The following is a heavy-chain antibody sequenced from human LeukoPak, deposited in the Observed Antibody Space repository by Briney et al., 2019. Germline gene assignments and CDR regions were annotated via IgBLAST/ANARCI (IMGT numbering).Heavy chain of an antibody. CDR2: ISAYNGNT. J-gene: IGHJ5*02. CDR1: GYTFTSYG. V-gene: IGHV1-18*01. Sequence: GASVKVSCKASGYTFTSYGISWVRQAPGQGLEWMGWISAYNGNTNYAQKLQGRVTMTTDTSTSTAYMELRSLRSDDTAVYYCARDGGGIRSSTSCYTTWFAPWGQGTLVTVSS. CDR3: ARDGGGIRSSTSCYTTWFAP. D-gene: IGHD2-2*02.